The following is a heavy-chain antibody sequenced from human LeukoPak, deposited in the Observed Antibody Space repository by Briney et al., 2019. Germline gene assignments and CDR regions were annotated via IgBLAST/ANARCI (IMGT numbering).Heavy chain of an antibody. CDR3: ARSSYCGGDCYGWAFDI. V-gene: IGHV4-4*07. CDR2: IYSSGST. CDR1: GGSISNYY. J-gene: IGHJ3*02. Sequence: SETLSLTCTVSGGSISNYYWNWIRQPAGKGLEWIGRIYSSGSTNYNPSLKSRVTISVDTSKNQFSLKLSSVTAADTAVYYCARSSYCGGDCYGWAFDIWGQGTMVTVSS. D-gene: IGHD2-21*02.